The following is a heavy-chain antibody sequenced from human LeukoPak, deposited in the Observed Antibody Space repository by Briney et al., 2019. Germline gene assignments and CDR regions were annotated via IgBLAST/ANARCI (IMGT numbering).Heavy chain of an antibody. J-gene: IGHJ4*02. CDR2: INHSGST. D-gene: IGHD1-14*01. V-gene: IGHV4-34*01. CDR3: ARGEGGILATPEDY. CDR1: GGSFSGYY. Sequence: SETLSLTCAVYGGSFSGYYWSWIRQPPGKGLEWIGEINHSGSTNYNPSLKSRVTISVDTSKNQFSLKLSSVTAADTAVYYCARGEGGILATPEDYWGQGTLVTVSS.